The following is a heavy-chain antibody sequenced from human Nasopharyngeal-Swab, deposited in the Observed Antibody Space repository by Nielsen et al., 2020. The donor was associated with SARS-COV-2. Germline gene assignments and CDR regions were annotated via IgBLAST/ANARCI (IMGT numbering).Heavy chain of an antibody. J-gene: IGHJ4*02. V-gene: IGHV3-23*01. CDR2: ISGSGGST. Sequence: GESLKISCAASGITFSSYAMSWVRQAPGKGLEWVSAISGSGGSTYYADSVKGRFTISRDNSKNTLYLQMNSLRAEDTAVYYCAKLAYILTGYPDYWGQGTLVTVSS. D-gene: IGHD3-9*01. CDR1: GITFSSYA. CDR3: AKLAYILTGYPDY.